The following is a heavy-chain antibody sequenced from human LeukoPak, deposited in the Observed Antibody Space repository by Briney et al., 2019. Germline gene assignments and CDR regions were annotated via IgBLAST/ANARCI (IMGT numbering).Heavy chain of an antibody. CDR1: GGSIDSYH. D-gene: IGHD7-27*01. J-gene: IGHJ4*02. CDR3: ARVSGARGFDY. V-gene: IGHV4-59*01. Sequence: PSETLSLTCDVSGGSIDSYHWTWIRQPPGKGLEWIGSIYYTGSTNYSPSLKSRVAISVDTSRTQFSLKLSSVTAADTAVYYCARVSGARGFDYWGQGTLVTVSS. CDR2: IYYTGST.